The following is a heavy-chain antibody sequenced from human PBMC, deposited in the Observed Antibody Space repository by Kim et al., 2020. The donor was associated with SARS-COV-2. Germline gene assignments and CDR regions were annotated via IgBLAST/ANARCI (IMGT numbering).Heavy chain of an antibody. CDR2: MNPNSGNT. D-gene: IGHD3-22*01. V-gene: IGHV1-8*01. Sequence: ASVKVSCKASGYTFTSYDINWVRQATGQGLEWMGWMNPNSGNTGYAQKFQGRVTMTRNTSISTAYMELSSLRSEDTAVYYCARGLGYYDSSGYYLHHNFDYWGQGTLVTVSS. J-gene: IGHJ4*02. CDR3: ARGLGYYDSSGYYLHHNFDY. CDR1: GYTFTSYD.